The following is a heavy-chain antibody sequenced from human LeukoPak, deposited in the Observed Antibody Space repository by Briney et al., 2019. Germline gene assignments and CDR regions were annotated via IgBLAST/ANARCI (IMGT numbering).Heavy chain of an antibody. D-gene: IGHD2-2*01. CDR3: AKGGPPADNHWYFIL. CDR1: GFTFDDYD. V-gene: IGHV3-9*01. Sequence: PGRSLRLSCAASGFTFDDYDMHWVRQTPGKGLEWVSGISWKTSSIGYADSVKGRFTISRDNAKNSLYLQMNSLRREDTAFYYCAKGGPPADNHWYFILWGRGTLSLSPQ. J-gene: IGHJ2*01. CDR2: ISWKTSSI.